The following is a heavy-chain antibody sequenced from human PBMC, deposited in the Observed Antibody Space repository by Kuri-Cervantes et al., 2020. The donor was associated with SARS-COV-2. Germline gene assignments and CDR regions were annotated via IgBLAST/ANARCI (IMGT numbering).Heavy chain of an antibody. Sequence: LRLSCTVSGGSISSGSYYWSWIRQPAGKGLEWIGRIYTSGSTNYNPSLKSRVTISVDTSKNQFSLKLSSVTAADTAVYYCARLSRRYCSSTSCTPYYFDYWGQGTLVTVSS. CDR2: IYTSGST. V-gene: IGHV4-61*02. J-gene: IGHJ4*02. D-gene: IGHD2-2*01. CDR1: GGSISSGSYY. CDR3: ARLSRRYCSSTSCTPYYFDY.